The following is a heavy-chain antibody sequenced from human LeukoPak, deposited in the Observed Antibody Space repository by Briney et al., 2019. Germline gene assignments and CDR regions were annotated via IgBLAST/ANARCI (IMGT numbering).Heavy chain of an antibody. CDR2: ISTSSSYI. V-gene: IGHV3-21*01. CDR3: AREPTHARIG. J-gene: IGHJ4*02. Sequence: PGGSLRLSCAASGFIFSTYSMNWVRQAPGKGLEWVSSISTSSSYIYYADSVKGRFTISRDNAKNSLYLQMNSLRAEDTAVYYCAREPTHARIGWGQGTPVTVSS. CDR1: GFIFSTYS. D-gene: IGHD1-26*01.